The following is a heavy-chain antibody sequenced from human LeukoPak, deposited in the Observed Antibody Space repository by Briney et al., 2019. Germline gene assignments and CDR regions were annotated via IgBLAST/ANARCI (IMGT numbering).Heavy chain of an antibody. Sequence: ASVKVSCKASGYTFTGYYMHWVRQAPGQGLEWMGMIYPRDGSTSYAQRFQDRVTVTRDTSTSTVHMELSGLRSEDTAVYYCARDQEGFDYRGQGTQVTVSS. CDR1: GYTFTGYY. CDR3: ARDQEGFDY. CDR2: IYPRDGST. J-gene: IGHJ4*02. V-gene: IGHV1-46*01.